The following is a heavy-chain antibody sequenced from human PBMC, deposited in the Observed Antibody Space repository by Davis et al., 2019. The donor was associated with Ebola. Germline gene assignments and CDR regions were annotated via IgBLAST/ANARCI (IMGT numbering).Heavy chain of an antibody. Sequence: PGGSLRLSCKGSGYSFTSYWIGWVRQMPGKGLEWMGIIYPGDSNTRYSPSFQGQVTISADKSISTAYLQWSSLKASDTAMYYCARRIGDSSGYYCDAFDIWGQGTMVTVSS. CDR3: ARRIGDSSGYYCDAFDI. J-gene: IGHJ3*02. CDR1: GYSFTSYW. V-gene: IGHV5-51*01. D-gene: IGHD3-22*01. CDR2: IYPGDSNT.